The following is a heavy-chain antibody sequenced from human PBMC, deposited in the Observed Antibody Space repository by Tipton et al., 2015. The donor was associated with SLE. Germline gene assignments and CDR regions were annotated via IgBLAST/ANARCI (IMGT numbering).Heavy chain of an antibody. CDR1: GGSISSGDYY. CDR3: ARGAGIAAADNYFDY. J-gene: IGHJ4*02. V-gene: IGHV4-30-4*01. CDR2: IYYSGST. D-gene: IGHD6-13*01. Sequence: TLSLTCTVSGGSISSGDYYWSWIRQPPGKGLEWIGYIYYSGSTYYNPSLKSRVTISVDTPKSQFSLKLSSVTPEDTAVYYCARGAGIAAADNYFDYWGQGTLVTVSS.